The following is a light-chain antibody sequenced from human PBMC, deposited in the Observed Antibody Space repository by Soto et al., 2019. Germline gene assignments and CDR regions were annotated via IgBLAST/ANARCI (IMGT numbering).Light chain of an antibody. CDR2: GAS. V-gene: IGKV3D-15*01. Sequence: EIVMTQSPATLSVSPGEGATLSCRSSQRVYSNVAWHQQRPGQAPRLLIYGASTRATGLPARFSGSVAGTDFTLTISRLEPEDVAVYYCQQYGSSGTLGQGTKVDIK. J-gene: IGKJ1*01. CDR3: QQYGSSGT. CDR1: QRVYSN.